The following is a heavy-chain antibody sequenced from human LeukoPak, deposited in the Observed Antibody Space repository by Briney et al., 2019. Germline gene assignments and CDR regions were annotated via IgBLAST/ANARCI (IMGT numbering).Heavy chain of an antibody. J-gene: IGHJ3*02. D-gene: IGHD2-15*01. CDR1: GGTLSSYA. Sequence: SVKVSCKASGGTLSSYAISWVRQAPGQGLEWMGRIIPILGIANYAQKFQGRVTITADKSTSTAYMELSSLRSEDTAVYYCARAPSGGSFKGAFDIWGQGTMVTVSS. CDR3: ARAPSGGSFKGAFDI. CDR2: IIPILGIA. V-gene: IGHV1-69*04.